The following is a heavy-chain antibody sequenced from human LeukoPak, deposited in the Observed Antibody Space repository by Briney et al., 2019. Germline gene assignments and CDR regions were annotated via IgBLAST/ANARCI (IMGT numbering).Heavy chain of an antibody. V-gene: IGHV3-30*03. CDR1: GFTFSSYG. CDR3: AREYFIQYYYGSGSYSQYPPDY. CDR2: ISYDGSNK. Sequence: GGSLRLSCAASGFTFSSYGMHWVRQAPGKGLEWVAVISYDGSNKYYADSVKGRFTTSRDNSKNTLYLQMNSLRAEDTAVYYCAREYFIQYYYGSGSYSQYPPDYWGQGTLVTVSS. J-gene: IGHJ4*02. D-gene: IGHD3-10*01.